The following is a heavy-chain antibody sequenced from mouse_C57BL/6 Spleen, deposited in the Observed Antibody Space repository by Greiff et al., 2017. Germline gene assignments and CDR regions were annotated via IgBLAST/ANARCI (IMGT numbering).Heavy chain of an antibody. Sequence: VQLKESGGGLVKPGGSLKLSCAASGFTFSSYAMSWVRQTPEKRLEWVATISDGGSYTYYPDNVKGRFTISRDNAKNNLYLQMSHLKSEDTAMYYCARDQGLPPYYFDYWGQGTTLTVSS. J-gene: IGHJ2*01. CDR2: ISDGGSYT. CDR1: GFTFSSYA. V-gene: IGHV5-4*01. CDR3: ARDQGLPPYYFDY.